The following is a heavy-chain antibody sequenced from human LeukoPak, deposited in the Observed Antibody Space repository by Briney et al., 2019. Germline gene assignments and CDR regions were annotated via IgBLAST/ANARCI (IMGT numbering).Heavy chain of an antibody. Sequence: QPGGSLRLSCAASGFTFRGYSMNSVRQAPGKGLEWVSFISSTSRTTYYADSVKGRFTTSRDNGKNSLYLQMNSLTDEDTAVYYWARQGGVGELLEGGQGTLVTVSS. D-gene: IGHD3-10*01. CDR1: GFTFRGYS. CDR2: ISSTSRTT. CDR3: ARQGGVGELLE. V-gene: IGHV3-48*02. J-gene: IGHJ4*02.